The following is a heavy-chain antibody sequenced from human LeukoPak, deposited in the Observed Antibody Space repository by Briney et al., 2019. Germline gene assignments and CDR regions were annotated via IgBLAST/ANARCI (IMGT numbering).Heavy chain of an antibody. D-gene: IGHD1-26*01. CDR3: AKDMELAS. CDR2: ISSSGANA. Sequence: GGSLRLSCAASGFTFRDAAMTWVRQAPGKGLEWVSLISSSGANAYYADSVKGRFTISRDNSKNTLYLQMSNLRGGDTAEYYCAKDMELASWGQGTLVTVSS. J-gene: IGHJ5*02. V-gene: IGHV3-23*01. CDR1: GFTFRDAA.